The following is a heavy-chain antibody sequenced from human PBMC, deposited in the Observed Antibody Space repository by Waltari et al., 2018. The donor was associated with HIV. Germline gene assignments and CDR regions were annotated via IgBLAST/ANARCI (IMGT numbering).Heavy chain of an antibody. CDR2: IYWNDDK. CDR3: AHSAQMAYFDY. CDR1: GFSLSTNAVG. V-gene: IGHV2-5*01. J-gene: IGHJ4*02. Sequence: QITLKESGPTLVKPTQTLTLTCTFSGFSLSTNAVGVGWIRQPPGKALEWLALIYWNDDKPHSPSLKSRLTITKDTSKNQVVLTMTNMDPVDTATYYCAHSAQMAYFDYWGQGTLVTVSS.